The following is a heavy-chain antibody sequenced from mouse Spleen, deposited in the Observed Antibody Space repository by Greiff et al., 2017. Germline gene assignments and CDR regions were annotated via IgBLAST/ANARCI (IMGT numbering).Heavy chain of an antibody. J-gene: IGHJ4*01. CDR2: IDPENGDT. Sequence: VQLQQSGAELVRPGASVKLSCTASGFNIKDDYMHWVKQRPEQGLEWIGWIDPENGDTEYASKFQGKATITADTSSNTAYLQLSSLTSEDTAVYYCTTCGNYVDHYAMDYWGQGTSVTVSS. CDR1: GFNIKDDY. CDR3: TTCGNYVDHYAMDY. V-gene: IGHV14-4*01. D-gene: IGHD2-1*01.